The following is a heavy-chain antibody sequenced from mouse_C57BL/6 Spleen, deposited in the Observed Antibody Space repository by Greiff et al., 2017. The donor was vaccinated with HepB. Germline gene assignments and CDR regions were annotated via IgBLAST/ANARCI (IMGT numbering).Heavy chain of an antibody. J-gene: IGHJ2*01. Sequence: EVKVVESGGGLVKPGGSLKLSCAASGFTFSDYGMHWVRQAPEKGLEWVAYISSGSSTIYYADTVKGRFTISRDNAKNTLFLQMTSLRSEDTAMYYCARPTTARGYYFDYWGQGTTLTVSS. CDR2: ISSGSSTI. D-gene: IGHD1-2*01. V-gene: IGHV5-17*01. CDR3: ARPTTARGYYFDY. CDR1: GFTFSDYG.